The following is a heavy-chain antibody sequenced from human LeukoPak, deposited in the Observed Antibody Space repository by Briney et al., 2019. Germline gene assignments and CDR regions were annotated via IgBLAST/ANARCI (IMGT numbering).Heavy chain of an antibody. J-gene: IGHJ4*02. D-gene: IGHD2-15*01. V-gene: IGHV1-69*13. Sequence: SVKVSCKASGYTFTDYYMHWVRQAPGQGLEWMGGIIPIFGTANYAQKFQGRVTITSDESTSTAYMELSSLRSEDTAVYYCARVYCSGGSCYSWTGEGPYFDYWGKGTLVTVSS. CDR2: IIPIFGTA. CDR3: ARVYCSGGSCYSWTGEGPYFDY. CDR1: GYTFTDYY.